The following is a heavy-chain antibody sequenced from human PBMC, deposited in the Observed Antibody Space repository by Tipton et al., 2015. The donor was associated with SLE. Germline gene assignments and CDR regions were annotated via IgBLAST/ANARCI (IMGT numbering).Heavy chain of an antibody. CDR3: ARGGGVGLERRGGYFDY. CDR2: ISSSSSYI. Sequence: GSLRLSCAASGFTFSSYSMNWVRQAPGKGREWVSSISSSSSYIYYADSVKGRFTISRDNAKNSLYLQMNSLRAEDTAVYYCARGGGVGLERRGGYFDYWGQGTLVTVSS. V-gene: IGHV3-21*01. D-gene: IGHD1-1*01. CDR1: GFTFSSYS. J-gene: IGHJ4*02.